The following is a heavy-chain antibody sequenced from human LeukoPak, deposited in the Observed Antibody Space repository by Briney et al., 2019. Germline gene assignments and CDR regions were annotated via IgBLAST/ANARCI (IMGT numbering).Heavy chain of an antibody. CDR3: ARVWGTYLLGAFDI. Sequence: PGGSLRLSCEASGFTLSNYAMYWVRQAPGKGLEYVSAISSNGDNTYYANSVKGRFTISRDNSKNTLYLQMGSLRAEDMAVYYCARVWGTYLLGAFDIWGQGTMVTVSS. J-gene: IGHJ3*02. CDR2: ISSNGDNT. CDR1: GFTLSNYA. D-gene: IGHD3-16*01. V-gene: IGHV3-64*01.